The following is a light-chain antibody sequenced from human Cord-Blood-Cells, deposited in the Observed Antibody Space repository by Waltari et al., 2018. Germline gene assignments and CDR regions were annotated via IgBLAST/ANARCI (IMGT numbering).Light chain of an antibody. V-gene: IGLV2-23*01. J-gene: IGLJ3*02. CDR1: SSDGGSYNL. Sequence: QSALTQPASVSGSPGHSITIPCTGTSSDGGSYNLVSWYQQHPGKAPKLMIYEGSKRPSGVSNRFSGSKSGNTASLTISGLQAEDEADYYCCSYAGSSTWVFGGGTKLTVL. CDR3: CSYAGSSTWV. CDR2: EGS.